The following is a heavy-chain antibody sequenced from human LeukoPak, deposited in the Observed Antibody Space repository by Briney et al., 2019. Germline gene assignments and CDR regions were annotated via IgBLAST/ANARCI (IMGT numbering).Heavy chain of an antibody. CDR2: IYYSGST. J-gene: IGHJ3*02. V-gene: IGHV4-59*01. CDR3: ARDHPVADWAPDI. Sequence: SETLSLTCTVSGGSISSDCWSWIRQPPGKGLEWIGYIYYSGSTNYNPSLKSRVTISVDTSKNQFSLKLSSVTAADTAVYFCARDHPVADWAPDIWGRGTMVTVSS. D-gene: IGHD3-9*01. CDR1: GGSISSDC.